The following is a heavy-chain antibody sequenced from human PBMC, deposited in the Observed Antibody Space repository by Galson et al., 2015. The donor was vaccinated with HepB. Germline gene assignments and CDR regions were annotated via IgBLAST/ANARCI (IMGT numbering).Heavy chain of an antibody. J-gene: IGHJ6*03. D-gene: IGHD3-22*01. CDR2: INPNSGGT. CDR1: GYTFTGYH. CDR3: ARDGWKDSSGYYYYYYMDV. V-gene: IGHV1-2*06. Sequence: SVKVSCKASGYTFTGYHMHWVRQAPGQGLEWMGRINPNSGGTNYAQKFQGRVTMTRDTSISTAYMELSRLRSDDTAVYYCARDGWKDSSGYYYYYYMDVWGKGTTVTVSS.